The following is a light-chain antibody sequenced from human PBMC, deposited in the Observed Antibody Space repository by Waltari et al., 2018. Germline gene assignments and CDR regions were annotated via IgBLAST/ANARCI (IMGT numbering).Light chain of an antibody. CDR2: GAA. Sequence: EVVLTQSPVTLSVSPGETVTLSCRASQSVASYLAWSQRKSGQAPRLLISGAASRATGVPARFSGGGSATEFTLTISGLQSEDFAVYYCQQYGNLPPYTFGQGTQLEIK. CDR1: QSVASY. CDR3: QQYGNLPPYT. J-gene: IGKJ2*01. V-gene: IGKV3-15*01.